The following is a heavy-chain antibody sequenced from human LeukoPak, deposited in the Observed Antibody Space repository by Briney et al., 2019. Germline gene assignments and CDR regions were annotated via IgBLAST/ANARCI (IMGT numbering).Heavy chain of an antibody. CDR1: GYTFTSYD. Sequence: ASVKVSCKASGYTFTSYDINWVRQATGQGLEWMGCMNPNSGNTGYAHKFQGRVTITRNTSITPAYMELCSLRSEDTAVYYCARGDYYDSSGSNWFDPWGQGTLVTVSS. V-gene: IGHV1-8*03. D-gene: IGHD3-22*01. CDR3: ARGDYYDSSGSNWFDP. CDR2: MNPNSGNT. J-gene: IGHJ5*02.